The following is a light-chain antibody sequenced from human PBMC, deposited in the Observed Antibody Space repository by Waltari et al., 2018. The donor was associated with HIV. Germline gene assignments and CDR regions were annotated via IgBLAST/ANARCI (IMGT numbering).Light chain of an antibody. CDR1: SSDVGGYNY. J-gene: IGLJ2*01. CDR3: SSHAGSKVV. CDR2: DVI. Sequence: QSALTQPPSASGSPGQSVTPSCTGTSSDVGGYNYVPWHQQHPGKAPKRMIYDVIKRPSGVPDRFSGSKSGNTASLTVSGLQPEDEADYYCSSHAGSKVVFGGGTRLTVL. V-gene: IGLV2-8*01.